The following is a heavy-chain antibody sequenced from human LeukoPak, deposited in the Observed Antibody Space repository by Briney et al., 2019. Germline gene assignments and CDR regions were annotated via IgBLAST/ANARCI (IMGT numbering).Heavy chain of an antibody. CDR2: IYHSGST. Sequence: SQTLSLTCAVSGGSISSGGYSWSWIRQPPGKGLEWIGYIYHSGSTYYNPSLKSRVTISVDRSKNQFSLKLSSVTAADTAVYYCARGLKGYSSVDWFDPWGQGTLVVVSS. J-gene: IGHJ5*02. D-gene: IGHD6-25*01. CDR1: GGSISSGGYS. CDR3: ARGLKGYSSVDWFDP. V-gene: IGHV4-30-2*01.